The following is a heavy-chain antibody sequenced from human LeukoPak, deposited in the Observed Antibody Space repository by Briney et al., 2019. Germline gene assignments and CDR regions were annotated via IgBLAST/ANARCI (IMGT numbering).Heavy chain of an antibody. CDR1: GFTVSTNY. V-gene: IGHV3-53*01. D-gene: IGHD3-16*01. J-gene: IGHJ4*02. CDR3: ARGSRGAMVDY. CDR2: FYTSGNT. Sequence: GGSLRLSCAVSGFTVSTNYMSWVRQAPGKGLEWVSIFYTSGNTYYADSVKDRFTISRDNSKNMLYLQMNSLRADDTAVYYCARGSRGAMVDYWGQGTLVTVSS.